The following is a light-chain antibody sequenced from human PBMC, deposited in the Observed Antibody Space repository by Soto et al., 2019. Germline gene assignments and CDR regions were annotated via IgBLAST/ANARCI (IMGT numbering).Light chain of an antibody. CDR3: QSYDSSLSGAG. Sequence: QSVLTQPPSVSGAPGQRVTISCTGRSSNIGAGYDVHWYQQLPGTAPKLLIYGNSNRPSGVPDRFSGSKSGTSASLAITGLQAEDEADSYCQSYDSSLSGAGFGGVTQLAVL. J-gene: IGLJ7*01. CDR2: GNS. CDR1: SSNIGAGYD. V-gene: IGLV1-40*01.